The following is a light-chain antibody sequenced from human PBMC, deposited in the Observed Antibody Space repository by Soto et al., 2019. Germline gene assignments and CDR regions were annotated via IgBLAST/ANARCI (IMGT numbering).Light chain of an antibody. CDR3: QQYHNWPPQYT. V-gene: IGKV3-15*01. CDR1: QSFASN. J-gene: IGKJ2*01. CDR2: GAS. Sequence: EIVMTQSPASLSVSPGDGATLSCRASQSFASNVAWYQQKPGQGPRLLIHGASTRAVGVPARFRGSGSGTDFTLTISSLQSEDFAVYYCQQYHNWPPQYTFGQGTKLQIK.